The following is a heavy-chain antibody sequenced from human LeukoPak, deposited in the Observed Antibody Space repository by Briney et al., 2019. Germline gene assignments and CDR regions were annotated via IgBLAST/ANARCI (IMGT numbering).Heavy chain of an antibody. D-gene: IGHD3-22*01. V-gene: IGHV4-59*08. J-gene: IGHJ3*02. CDR1: GGSTSSYY. CDR3: ARQSSSYDPFDI. CDR2: ISDSGTT. Sequence: SETLSLTCTVSGGSTSSYYYNWVRQPPGKGLEWIAYISDSGTTNYNPSLKSRVTISVDTSKTQFSLRLSSVTAADTAAYFCARQSSSYDPFDIWGQGTMVTVSS.